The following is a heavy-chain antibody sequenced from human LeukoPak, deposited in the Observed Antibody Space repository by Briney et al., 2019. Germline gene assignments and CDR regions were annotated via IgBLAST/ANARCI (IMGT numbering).Heavy chain of an antibody. CDR1: GFTFSSYS. CDR3: ARGGGSYEY. D-gene: IGHD2-15*01. CDR2: IKQGGSEK. Sequence: GGSLRLSCAASGFTFSSYSMNWVRQAPGKGLEWVANIKQGGSEKYYVDSVKGRFTISRDNAKNSLYLQMNSLRAEDTAVYYCARGGGSYEYWGQGTLVTVSS. V-gene: IGHV3-7*01. J-gene: IGHJ4*02.